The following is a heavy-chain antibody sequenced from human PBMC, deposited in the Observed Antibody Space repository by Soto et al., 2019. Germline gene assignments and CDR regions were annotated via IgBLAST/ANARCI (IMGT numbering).Heavy chain of an antibody. J-gene: IGHJ4*02. V-gene: IGHV3-23*01. CDR3: AKDWLAVRGEPPAD. CDR1: GFTFSSYA. Sequence: QLLESGGGLVQPGGSLRLSCAASGFTFSSYAMSWVRQAPGKGLEWVSAISGSGGSTYYADSVKGRFTITRDNSKDTLYLQMNSLRAEDTAVYYCAKDWLAVRGEPPADWGQGTLVTVSS. CDR2: ISGSGGST. D-gene: IGHD3-10*01.